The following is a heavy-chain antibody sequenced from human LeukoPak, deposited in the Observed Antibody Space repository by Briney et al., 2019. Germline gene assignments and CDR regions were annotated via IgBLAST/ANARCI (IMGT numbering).Heavy chain of an antibody. CDR2: IYCSGGT. D-gene: IGHD2-15*01. Sequence: SETLSLTCTVSGGSISNYYWSWIRQPAAKGLEWIGRIYCSGGTDYNPSLKSRVTMSVDTSKNQFSVKVKSAAAADTAVYYCARGLEVADDRALDHWGQGTLVTVSS. CDR1: GGSISNYY. CDR3: ARGLEVADDRALDH. V-gene: IGHV4-4*07. J-gene: IGHJ4*02.